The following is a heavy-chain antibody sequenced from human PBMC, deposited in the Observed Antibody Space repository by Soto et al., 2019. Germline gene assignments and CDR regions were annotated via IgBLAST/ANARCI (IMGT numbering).Heavy chain of an antibody. CDR1: GYTFTSYW. D-gene: IGHD4-17*01. CDR3: ATPYGDYGY. J-gene: IGHJ4*02. V-gene: IGHV5-51*01. CDR2: IYPDDSDT. Sequence: GESLKISCKGSGYTFTSYWIAWVRQKPGKGLECMGIIYPDDSDTRYNPSFQGQVTISADKSISTAYLQWSTLKASDTAMYYCATPYGDYGYWGQGTTVTVSS.